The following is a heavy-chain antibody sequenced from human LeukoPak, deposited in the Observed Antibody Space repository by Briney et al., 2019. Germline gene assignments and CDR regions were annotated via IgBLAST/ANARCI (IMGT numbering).Heavy chain of an antibody. D-gene: IGHD3-22*01. CDR3: ARGRSGYYSRGGELDY. CDR2: IYTSGST. CDR1: GGSISSYY. V-gene: IGHV4-4*07. J-gene: IGHJ4*02. Sequence: ASETLSLTCTVSGGSISSYYWSWIRQPAGKGPEWIGRIYTSGSTNYNPSLKSRVTMPVDTSKNQFSLKLSSVTAADTAVYYCARGRSGYYSRGGELDYWGQGTLVTVSS.